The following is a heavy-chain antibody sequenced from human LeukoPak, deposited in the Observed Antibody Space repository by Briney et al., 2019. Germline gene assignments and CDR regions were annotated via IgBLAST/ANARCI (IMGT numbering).Heavy chain of an antibody. D-gene: IGHD1-20*01. CDR1: GFTFSNYW. J-gene: IGHJ4*02. V-gene: IGHV3-7*01. Sequence: SGRCLRLSCAASGFTFSNYWMSWVRQAPRKGLEWVANIDPDGSETQYVGSVKGRFTTSRDNARAPLYLQMNSLEVENTAIYYCARIWYFGDNNWRYFDYWGQGTLVTVSS. CDR3: ARIWYFGDNNWRYFDY. CDR2: IDPDGSET.